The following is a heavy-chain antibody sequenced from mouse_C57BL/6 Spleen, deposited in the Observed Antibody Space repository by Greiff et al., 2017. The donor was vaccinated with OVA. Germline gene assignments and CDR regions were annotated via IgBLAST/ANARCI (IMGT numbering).Heavy chain of an antibody. D-gene: IGHD1-1*01. Sequence: VQLQQPGAELVKPGASVKLSCKASGYTFTSYWMQWVKQRPGQGLEWIGEIDPSDSYTNYNQKFKGKATLTVDTSSSTAYMQLSSLTSEDSAVYYCASPPYYGSSYWYFDVWGTGTTVTVSS. J-gene: IGHJ1*03. V-gene: IGHV1-50*01. CDR1: GYTFTSYW. CDR3: ASPPYYGSSYWYFDV. CDR2: IDPSDSYT.